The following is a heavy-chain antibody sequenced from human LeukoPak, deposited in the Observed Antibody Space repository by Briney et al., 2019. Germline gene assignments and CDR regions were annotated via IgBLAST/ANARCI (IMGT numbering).Heavy chain of an antibody. Sequence: GGSLRLSCAASGFTFSSYRMNWVRQAPGKGLEWISYISSSSTSIHYADSVKGRFTISRDNAKNSLYLQMNSLRVEDTAVYYCARESTYGNYNGFDYWGQGTLVTVSS. CDR3: ARESTYGNYNGFDY. CDR2: ISSSSTSI. J-gene: IGHJ4*02. V-gene: IGHV3-48*04. CDR1: GFTFSSYR. D-gene: IGHD4-11*01.